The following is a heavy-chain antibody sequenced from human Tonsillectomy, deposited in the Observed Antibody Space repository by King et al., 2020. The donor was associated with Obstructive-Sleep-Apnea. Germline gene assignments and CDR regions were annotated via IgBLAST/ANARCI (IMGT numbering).Heavy chain of an antibody. Sequence: QLQESGPGLVKPSETLSLTCTVSGGSISSYYWSWIRQPPGKGLEWIGYISYSGSTNYNPSLKSRVTISVDTSNNQFSLKLSSVTAADTAVYYCARSLDSSGYYYTNYWGQGTLVTVSS. J-gene: IGHJ4*02. CDR3: ARSLDSSGYYYTNY. D-gene: IGHD3-22*01. CDR2: ISYSGST. V-gene: IGHV4-59*08. CDR1: GGSISSYY.